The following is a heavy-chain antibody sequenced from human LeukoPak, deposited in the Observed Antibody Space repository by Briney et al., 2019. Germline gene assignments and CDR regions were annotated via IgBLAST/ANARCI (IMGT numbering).Heavy chain of an antibody. CDR2: IRSKTYGGTT. Sequence: GGSLRLSCIVSGFTFGDYGMSWVRQAPGKGLEWVGFIRSKTYGGTTEYAASVKGRFTISRDDSSSILYLHMNSLKTEDTALYYCIPDLPFDSWGLGTLVTVSS. CDR3: IPDLPFDS. J-gene: IGHJ4*02. V-gene: IGHV3-49*04. D-gene: IGHD1-14*01. CDR1: GFTFGDYG.